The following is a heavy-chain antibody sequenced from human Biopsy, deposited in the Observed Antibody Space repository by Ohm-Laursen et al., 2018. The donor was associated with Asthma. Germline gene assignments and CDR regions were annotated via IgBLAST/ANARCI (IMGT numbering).Heavy chain of an antibody. CDR2: IIPIFGPT. Sequence: GASVKVSCKASGGTFSSYAISWVRQAPGQGLEWMGRIIPIFGPTNYAQKFQGRVTISADDSTSTAYMELSSLSSEDTALYYCARGPEYVRSSGALDYWGQGTLVTVSS. CDR3: ARGPEYVRSSGALDY. D-gene: IGHD2-2*01. J-gene: IGHJ4*02. CDR1: GGTFSSYA. V-gene: IGHV1-69*13.